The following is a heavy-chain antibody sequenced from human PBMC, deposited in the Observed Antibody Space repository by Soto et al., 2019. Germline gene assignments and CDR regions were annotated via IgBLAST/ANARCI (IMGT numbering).Heavy chain of an antibody. CDR3: ARLATYYDFWSGYYGGFDP. J-gene: IGHJ5*02. D-gene: IGHD3-3*01. CDR2: IIPIFGTA. CDR1: GGTFSSYA. V-gene: IGHV1-69*01. Sequence: QVQQVQSGAEVKKPGSSVKVSCKASGGTFSSYAISWVRQAPGQGLEWMGGIIPIFGTANYAQKFQGRVTITADESTCTAYMERSSLRSEDTAVYYCARLATYYDFWSGYYGGFDPWGQETLVTVSS.